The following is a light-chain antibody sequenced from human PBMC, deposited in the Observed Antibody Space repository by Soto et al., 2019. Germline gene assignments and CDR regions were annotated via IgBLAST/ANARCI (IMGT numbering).Light chain of an antibody. CDR3: SSYTSSSTLDVL. CDR1: SSDVGGYNY. CDR2: DVS. Sequence: QSALTQPASVSGSPGQSITISCTGTSSDVGGYNYVSWYQQHPGTAPKLVIYDVSARPSGVSNRFSGSKSGNTAYLTISGLQADDEADYYCSSYTSSSTLDVLFGGGTKLTVL. J-gene: IGLJ3*02. V-gene: IGLV2-14*03.